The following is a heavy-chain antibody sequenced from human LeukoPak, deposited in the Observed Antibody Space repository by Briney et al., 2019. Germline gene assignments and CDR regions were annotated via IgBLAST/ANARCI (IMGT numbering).Heavy chain of an antibody. CDR1: GYIFAHNG. CDR3: ARGVTMVRGHFDY. J-gene: IGHJ4*02. V-gene: IGHV1-18*01. Sequence: ASVQVSCKTSGYIFAHNGISWVRQAPGQGPEWMGWISAYNGDTNYAQNFQGRVTMTRDTSTSTVYMELRSLRSDDTAVYYCARGVTMVRGHFDYWGQGTLVTVSS. CDR2: ISAYNGDT. D-gene: IGHD3-10*01.